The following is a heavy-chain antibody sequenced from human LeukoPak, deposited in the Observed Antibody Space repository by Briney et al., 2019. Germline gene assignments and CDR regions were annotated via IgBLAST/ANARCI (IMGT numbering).Heavy chain of an antibody. CDR2: ISYDGSNK. Sequence: PGRSLRLSCAASGFTFSSYAMHWVRQAPGKGLEWVAVISYDGSNKYYADSVKGRFTISRDNAKNSLYLQMNSLGAEDTAVYYCARDAQWLVPEGYFYYMDVWGKGTTVTVSS. CDR1: GFTFSSYA. CDR3: ARDAQWLVPEGYFYYMDV. V-gene: IGHV3-30*04. D-gene: IGHD6-19*01. J-gene: IGHJ6*03.